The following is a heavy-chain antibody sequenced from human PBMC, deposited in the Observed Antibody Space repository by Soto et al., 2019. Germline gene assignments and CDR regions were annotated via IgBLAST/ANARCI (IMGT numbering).Heavy chain of an antibody. J-gene: IGHJ4*02. CDR1: GGSISSGGYS. CDR2: IYHSGST. Sequence: QLQLQESGSGRVKPSQTLSLTCAVSGGSISSGGYSWSWIRQPPGKGLEWIGYIYHSGSTYYNPSLQRRVXTXVXXSKTQFSLKLDSVTAADTAVYYCARGMTTVTTLDYWGQGTLVTVSS. CDR3: ARGMTTVTTLDY. D-gene: IGHD4-17*01. V-gene: IGHV4-30-2*01.